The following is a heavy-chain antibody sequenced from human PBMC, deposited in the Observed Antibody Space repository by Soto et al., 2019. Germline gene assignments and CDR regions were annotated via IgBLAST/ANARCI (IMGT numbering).Heavy chain of an antibody. J-gene: IGHJ5*02. CDR2: ISSSSSYI. CDR3: AKARSSGYDIHS. D-gene: IGHD6-19*01. V-gene: IGHV3-21*01. CDR1: GFTFSSYS. Sequence: GGSLRVSCAASGFTFSSYSMNWVRQAPGKGLEWVSAISSSSSYIYYADSVKGRFTISRDNSKNTLYLQMNSLRAEDTAVYYCAKARSSGYDIHSWGQGTQVTVSS.